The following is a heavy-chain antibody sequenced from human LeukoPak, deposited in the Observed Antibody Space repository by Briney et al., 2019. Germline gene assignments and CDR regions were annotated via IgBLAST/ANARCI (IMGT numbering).Heavy chain of an antibody. CDR3: ARGVSFDY. J-gene: IGHJ4*02. Sequence: GGSLRLSCAASGFTFSSYWMNWARQAPGKGLEWVASINHNGNVNYYVDSVKGRFTISRDNAKNSLYLQMSNLRAEDTAVYYCARGVSFDYWGQGTLVTVSS. CDR1: GFTFSSYW. V-gene: IGHV3-7*01. CDR2: INHNGNVN.